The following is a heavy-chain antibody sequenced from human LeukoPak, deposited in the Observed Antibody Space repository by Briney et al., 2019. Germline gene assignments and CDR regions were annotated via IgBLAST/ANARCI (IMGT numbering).Heavy chain of an antibody. Sequence: HPGRSLRLSCAASGFTFSSYGMHWVRQAPGKGLEWVAVISYDGSNKYYADSVKGRFTISRDNSKNTLYLQMNSLRAEDTAVYYCAKDDRRWLSGLFDYWGQGTLVTVSS. CDR1: GFTFSSYG. J-gene: IGHJ4*02. CDR3: AKDDRRWLSGLFDY. D-gene: IGHD6-19*01. CDR2: ISYDGSNK. V-gene: IGHV3-30*18.